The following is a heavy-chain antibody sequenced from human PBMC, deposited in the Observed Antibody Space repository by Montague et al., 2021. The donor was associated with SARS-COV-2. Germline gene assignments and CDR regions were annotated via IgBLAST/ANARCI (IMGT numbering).Heavy chain of an antibody. J-gene: IGHJ2*01. D-gene: IGHD5-12*01. CDR2: IYYSGST. CDR1: GGSISSYY. CDR3: AGDRGRFWHFDL. V-gene: IGHV4-59*01. Sequence: SETLSLTCTVSGGSISSYYWNWIRQSPGKGLEWIGYIYYSGSTKXNPSFKSRVTMLVDTSKRQMSLRLNSVTAADTAVYYCAGDRGRFWHFDLWGRGTLVT.